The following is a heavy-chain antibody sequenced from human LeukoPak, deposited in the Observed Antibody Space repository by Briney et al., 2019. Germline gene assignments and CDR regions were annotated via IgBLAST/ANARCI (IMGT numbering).Heavy chain of an antibody. CDR3: ASHLDIVATTLIDY. CDR1: GGTFTSYA. V-gene: IGHV1-69*06. J-gene: IGHJ4*02. CDR2: IIPIFGTA. D-gene: IGHD5-12*01. Sequence: SVTLSFTASGGTFTSYAISWVRQAPGQGLEWMGRIIPIFGTANYAQKFQGRVTITADKSTSTAYMELSSLRSEDTAGYYCASHLDIVATTLIDYWGQGTLVTVSS.